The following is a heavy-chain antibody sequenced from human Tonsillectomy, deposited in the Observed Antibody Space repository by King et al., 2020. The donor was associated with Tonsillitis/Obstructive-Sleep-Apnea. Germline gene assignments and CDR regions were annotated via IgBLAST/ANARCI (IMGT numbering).Heavy chain of an antibody. CDR2: ISGSGGRT. D-gene: IGHD6-19*01. CDR1: GFTFSSYA. Sequence: VQLVESGGGLVQPGGSLRLSCAASGFTFSSYAMSWVRQAPGKGLEWVSAISGSGGRTYYADSVKGRFTISRDNSKNTLYLQMNSLRAEDTAVYYCAKDQTGYSSGWPSYRTNWFDPWGQGTLVTVSS. V-gene: IGHV3-23*04. J-gene: IGHJ5*02. CDR3: AKDQTGYSSGWPSYRTNWFDP.